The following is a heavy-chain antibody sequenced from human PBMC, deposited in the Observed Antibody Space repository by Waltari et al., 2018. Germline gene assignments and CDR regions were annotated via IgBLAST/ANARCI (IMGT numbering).Heavy chain of an antibody. CDR1: GYTFTSYG. Sequence: QVQLVQSGAEVKKPGASVKVSCKASGYTFTSYGISWLRQAPGQGLEWMGWISAYNGNTNYAQKLQGRVTMTTDTSTSTAYMELRSLRSDDTAVYYCARHFGYCTNGVCYMSFDPWGQGTLVTVSS. CDR3: ARHFGYCTNGVCYMSFDP. J-gene: IGHJ5*02. CDR2: ISAYNGNT. D-gene: IGHD2-8*01. V-gene: IGHV1-18*01.